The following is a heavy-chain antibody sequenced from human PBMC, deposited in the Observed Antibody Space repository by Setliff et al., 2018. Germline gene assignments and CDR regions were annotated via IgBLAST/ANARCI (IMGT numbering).Heavy chain of an antibody. CDR1: ELIFSHTW. J-gene: IGHJ4*02. Sequence: GESLKISCAAPELIFSHTWMNWVRQAPGKGLEWVSSISSSSSYIYYADSVKGRFTISRDNAKNSLYLQMNSLRAEDTAVYYCARGSVGSGSYLDRFDYWGQGTLVTVSS. V-gene: IGHV3-21*01. CDR3: ARGSVGSGSYLDRFDY. D-gene: IGHD1-26*01. CDR2: ISSSSSYI.